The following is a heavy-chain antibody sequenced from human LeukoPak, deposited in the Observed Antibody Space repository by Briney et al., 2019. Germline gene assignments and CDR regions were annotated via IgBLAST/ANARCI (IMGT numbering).Heavy chain of an antibody. J-gene: IGHJ4*02. CDR1: GFTVSSNY. CDR2: IYSGGST. V-gene: IGHV3-66*01. D-gene: IGHD6-6*01. CDR3: ARWSIAARVRSFDY. Sequence: GGSLRLSCAASGFTVSSNYMSWVRQAPGKGLEWVSVIYSGGSTYYADSVKGRFTISRDNSKNTLYLQMNSLRAEDTAVYYCARWSIAARVRSFDYWGQGTLVTVPS.